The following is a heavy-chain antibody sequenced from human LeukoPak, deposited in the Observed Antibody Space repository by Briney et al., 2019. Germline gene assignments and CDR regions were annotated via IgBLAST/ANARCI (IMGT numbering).Heavy chain of an antibody. J-gene: IGHJ5*02. CDR2: IYYSGST. Sequence: SETLSLTCTVSGGSISSYYWSWIRQPPGKGLEWIGYIYYSGSTNYNPSLKSRVTISADTSKNQFSLKVSSVTAADTAVYYCARAHSSGWPHMFDPWGQGTLVTVPS. V-gene: IGHV4-59*01. CDR3: ARAHSSGWPHMFDP. D-gene: IGHD6-19*01. CDR1: GGSISSYY.